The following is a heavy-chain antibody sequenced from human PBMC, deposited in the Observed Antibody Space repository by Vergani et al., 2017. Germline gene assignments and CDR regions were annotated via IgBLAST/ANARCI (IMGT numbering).Heavy chain of an antibody. CDR3: ASIARAPTRRNPPPDY. CDR2: IHSSGTT. CDR1: GGSIRSTFYY. D-gene: IGHD3-16*02. Sequence: QLQLQESDPGLVKPSETLSLTCTVSGGSIRSTFYYWGWIRQPPGKGLEWIGRIHSSGTTNYNPSLKSRVTLSVDTSKNQFSLQLTSVTAADSALYFCASIARAPTRRNPPPDYWGQGILVTVSS. J-gene: IGHJ4*02. V-gene: IGHV4-39*07.